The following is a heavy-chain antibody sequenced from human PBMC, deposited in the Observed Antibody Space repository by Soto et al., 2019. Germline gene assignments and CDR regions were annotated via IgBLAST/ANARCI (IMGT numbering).Heavy chain of an antibody. D-gene: IGHD2-15*01. V-gene: IGHV3-23*01. CDR2: ISGSGGST. CDR1: GFTFSSYA. CDR3: AKDGDIVVVVAATDNPVFDY. J-gene: IGHJ4*02. Sequence: GGSLRLSCAASGFTFSSYAMSWVRQAPGKGLEWVSAISGSGGSTYYADSVKSRFTISRDNSKNTLYLQMNSLRAEDTAVYYCAKDGDIVVVVAATDNPVFDYWGQGTLVTVSS.